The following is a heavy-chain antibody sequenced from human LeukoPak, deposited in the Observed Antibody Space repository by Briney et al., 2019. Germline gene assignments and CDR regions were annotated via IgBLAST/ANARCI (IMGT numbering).Heavy chain of an antibody. J-gene: IGHJ4*02. CDR2: ISSSSSYI. V-gene: IGHV3-21*06. Sequence: KAGGSLRLSCAASGFTFSSYGMNWVRQAPGKGLEWVSSISSSSSYIYYADSVEGRFTISRDNPKNTLYLQMNSLRVEDTAVYYCARTPRGGVTAIYWGQGTLVTVSS. D-gene: IGHD2-21*02. CDR1: GFTFSSYG. CDR3: ARTPRGGVTAIY.